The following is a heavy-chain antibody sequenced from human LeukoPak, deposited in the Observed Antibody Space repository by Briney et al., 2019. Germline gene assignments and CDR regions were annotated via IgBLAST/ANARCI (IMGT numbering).Heavy chain of an antibody. Sequence: GGSLRLSCAASGFTFSSYSMNWVRQAPGKGLEWVSSISSSSSYIYYADSVKGRFTISRDNAKNSLYLRMNSLRAEDTAVYYCARDGQWEPNAFDIWGQGTMVTVSS. J-gene: IGHJ3*02. D-gene: IGHD1-26*01. V-gene: IGHV3-21*01. CDR2: ISSSSSYI. CDR3: ARDGQWEPNAFDI. CDR1: GFTFSSYS.